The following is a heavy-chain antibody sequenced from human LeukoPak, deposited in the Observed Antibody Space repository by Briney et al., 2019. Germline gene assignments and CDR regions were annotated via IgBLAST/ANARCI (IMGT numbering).Heavy chain of an antibody. V-gene: IGHV1-2*06. CDR1: GYTFTGYY. J-gene: IGHJ4*02. D-gene: IGHD3-3*01. CDR2: INPNSGGT. CDR3: ARGGKVRFLEWFRHPQIDY. Sequence: ASVKVSCKASGYTFTGYYMHWVRQAPGRGLEWMGRINPNSGGTNYAQKFQGRVTMTRDTSISTAYMELSRLRSDDTAVYYCARGGKVRFLEWFRHPQIDYWGQGTLVTVSS.